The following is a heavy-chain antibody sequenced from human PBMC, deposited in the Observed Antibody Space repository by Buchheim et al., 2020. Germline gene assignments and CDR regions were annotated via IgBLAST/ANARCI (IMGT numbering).Heavy chain of an antibody. CDR1: GFTFSRFW. CDR3: VRDLVGGSDY. Sequence: EVQLVESGGGLIQPGGSLRLSCAASGFTFSRFWMHWVRQAPGKGLVWVSRIDEYGTITNYADSVKGRFTTSRDNARNTLSLQMNSLRVEDTAVYYCVRDLVGGSDYWGQGIL. J-gene: IGHJ4*03. CDR2: IDEYGTIT. D-gene: IGHD6-25*01. V-gene: IGHV3-74*01.